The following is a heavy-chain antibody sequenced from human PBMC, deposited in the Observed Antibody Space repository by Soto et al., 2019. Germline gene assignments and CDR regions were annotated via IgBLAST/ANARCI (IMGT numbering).Heavy chain of an antibody. V-gene: IGHV1-69*01. Sequence: QVQLVQSGAEVKKPGSSVKVSCKASGGTFSSYAISWVRQAPGQGLEWMGGIIPIFGTANYAQKFQGRVTITADESTSTAYRELSSLRSEDTAVYYCARRDEKPFPVVVPAAILSYYYYGMDVWGQGTTVTVSS. CDR3: ARRDEKPFPVVVPAAILSYYYYGMDV. CDR2: IIPIFGTA. D-gene: IGHD2-2*02. CDR1: GGTFSSYA. J-gene: IGHJ6*02.